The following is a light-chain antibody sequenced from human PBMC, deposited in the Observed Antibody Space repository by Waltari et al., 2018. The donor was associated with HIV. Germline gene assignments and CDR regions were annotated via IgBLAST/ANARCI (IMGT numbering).Light chain of an antibody. CDR2: EVS. CDR3: CAYAGSTTYVI. CDR1: SSAVGGYNL. J-gene: IGLJ2*01. V-gene: IGLV2-23*02. Sequence: QSALTQPASVSGSPGQPITISCTGTSSAVGGYNLVPWYQQHPGQAPKLMIYEVSKRPSGVSNRFSGSKSGNTASLTISGLQAEDEADYYCCAYAGSTTYVIFGGGTKLTVL.